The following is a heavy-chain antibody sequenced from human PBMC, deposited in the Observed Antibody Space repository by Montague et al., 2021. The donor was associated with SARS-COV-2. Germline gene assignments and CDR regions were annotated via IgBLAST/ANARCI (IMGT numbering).Heavy chain of an antibody. D-gene: IGHD5-18*01. Sequence: SETLSLTCTVSGGSISSDYWSWIRQPPGKGLEWIGYVYYSGSTNYNPSLKSRVTISLDTSKNQFSLTLNSVTAADTAVYYCARGSDGPDAFDFWGQGTLVTVSS. CDR2: VYYSGST. V-gene: IGHV4-59*01. CDR1: GGSISSDY. CDR3: ARGSDGPDAFDF. J-gene: IGHJ3*01.